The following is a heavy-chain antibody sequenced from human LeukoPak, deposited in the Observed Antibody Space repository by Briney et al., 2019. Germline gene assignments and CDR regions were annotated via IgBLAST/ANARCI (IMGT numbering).Heavy chain of an antibody. Sequence: SETLSLTCAVYGGSFGGYYWSWIRQPPGKGLEWIGEINHSGGTNYNPSLKSRVTISVDTSKNQFSLKLSSVTAADTAVYYCARDSVLRFLGHYYYYGMDVWGQGTTVTVSS. CDR3: ARDSVLRFLGHYYYYGMDV. CDR1: GGSFGGYY. CDR2: INHSGGT. D-gene: IGHD3-3*01. J-gene: IGHJ6*02. V-gene: IGHV4-34*01.